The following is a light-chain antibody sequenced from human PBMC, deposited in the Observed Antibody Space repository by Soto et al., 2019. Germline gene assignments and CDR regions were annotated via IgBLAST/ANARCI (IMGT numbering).Light chain of an antibody. Sequence: QSALTQPRSVSGSPGQSVTISCTETSRDTDAYYRVSWYQKPPGTAPKLMIYVVFNRPSGVPDRFSGSKSGNTASLTISGLQVEDEADYYCASYTTCSPPQVIFGGGTKLTVL. CDR3: ASYTTCSPPQVI. J-gene: IGLJ2*01. CDR1: SRDTDAYYR. V-gene: IGLV2-18*02. CDR2: VVF.